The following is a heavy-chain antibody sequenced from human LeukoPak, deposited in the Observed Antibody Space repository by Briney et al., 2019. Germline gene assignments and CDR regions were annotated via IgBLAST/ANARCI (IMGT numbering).Heavy chain of an antibody. J-gene: IGHJ4*02. D-gene: IGHD3-10*01. CDR2: IYTSGST. Sequence: PSQTLSLTCTVSGGSISSGSYYWSWIRQPAGKGLEWIGRIYTSGSTYYNPSLKSRVTISVDTSKNQFSLKLSSVTAADTAVYYCARQSGHGLYFDYWGQGTLVTVSS. V-gene: IGHV4-61*02. CDR3: ARQSGHGLYFDY. CDR1: GGSISSGSYY.